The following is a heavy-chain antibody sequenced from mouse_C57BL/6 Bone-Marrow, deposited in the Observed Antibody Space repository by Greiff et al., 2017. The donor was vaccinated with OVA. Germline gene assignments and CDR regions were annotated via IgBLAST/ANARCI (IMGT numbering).Heavy chain of an antibody. V-gene: IGHV1-54*01. CDR1: GYAFTNYL. J-gene: IGHJ1*03. D-gene: IGHD1-1*01. CDR2: INPGSGGT. CDR3: ARDGSIYWYFDV. Sequence: QVQLQQSGAELVRPGTSVKVSCKASGYAFTNYLIEWVKQRPGQGLEWIGVINPGSGGTNYNEKFKGKATLTADKSSSTAYMQLSSLTSEDSAVYFCARDGSIYWYFDVWGTGTTVTVSA.